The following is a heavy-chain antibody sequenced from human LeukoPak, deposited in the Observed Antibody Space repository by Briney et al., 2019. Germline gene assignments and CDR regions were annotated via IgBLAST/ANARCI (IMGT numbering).Heavy chain of an antibody. V-gene: IGHV1-46*01. D-gene: IGHD2-15*01. CDR3: ARSYCSGGSCYSEPFDY. Sequence: ASAKVSCKASGYTFTSYYMHWVRQAPGQGLEWMGIINPSGGSTSYAQKFQGRVTMTRDTSTSTVYMELSSLRSEDTAVYYCARSYCSGGSCYSEPFDYWGQGTLVTVSS. CDR1: GYTFTSYY. J-gene: IGHJ4*02. CDR2: INPSGGST.